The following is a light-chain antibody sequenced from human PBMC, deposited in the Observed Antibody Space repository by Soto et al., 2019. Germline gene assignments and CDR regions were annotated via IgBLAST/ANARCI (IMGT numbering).Light chain of an antibody. V-gene: IGKV1-9*01. Sequence: DIQMTQSPSSLSASVGDRVTITCRASQSISSYLNWYQQKPGKAPKLLIYAASNLQSGVPSRFSGSGSGPDFTLTISSLQPEDSATYFCQQLNSYPQTFGQGTRLEIK. CDR2: AAS. J-gene: IGKJ5*01. CDR3: QQLNSYPQT. CDR1: QSISSY.